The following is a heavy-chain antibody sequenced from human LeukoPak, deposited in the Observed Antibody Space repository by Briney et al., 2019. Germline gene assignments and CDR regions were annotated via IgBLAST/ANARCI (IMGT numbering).Heavy chain of an antibody. CDR2: IYYSGST. Sequence: SETLSLTCTVSGASITNSAYHWGWIRQPPGKGLEWIGSIYYSGSTYYNPSLKSRVTISVDTSKNQFSLKLSSVTAADTAVYYCARWGPYDSSGYYYFYDAFDIWGQGTMVTVSS. CDR3: ARWGPYDSSGYYYFYDAFDI. D-gene: IGHD3-22*01. CDR1: GASITNSAYH. J-gene: IGHJ3*02. V-gene: IGHV4-39*01.